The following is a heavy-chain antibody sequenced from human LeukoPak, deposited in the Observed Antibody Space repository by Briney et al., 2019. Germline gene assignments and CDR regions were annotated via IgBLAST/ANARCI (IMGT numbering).Heavy chain of an antibody. D-gene: IGHD3-22*01. Sequence: TGGSLRLSCAASGFTFSSYWMHWVPQAPGKGLVWVARIKSDGSSTTYADSVKGRFTISRDSTKNKLQLQMNSLRAEDTAVYYCVRVGSYDSSGSPRAYDMWGQGTMLTVSS. CDR3: VRVGSYDSSGSPRAYDM. CDR1: GFTFSSYW. V-gene: IGHV3-74*01. J-gene: IGHJ3*02. CDR2: IKSDGSST.